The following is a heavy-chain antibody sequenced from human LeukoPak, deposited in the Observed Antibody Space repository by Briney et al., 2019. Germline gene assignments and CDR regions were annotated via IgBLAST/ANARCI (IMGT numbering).Heavy chain of an antibody. CDR3: VQSTAWYRSSWYLIY. CDR1: GFTFSSYA. D-gene: IGHD6-13*01. CDR2: IGSGSGGRT. Sequence: GGSLRLSCAASGFTFSSYAMGWVRQAPGKGLEWVSGIGSGSGGRTYYADSVKGRFSISRDNSRDTLNLQMNSLRAEDTAIYYCVQSTAWYRSSWYLIYWGQGILVTVSS. V-gene: IGHV3-23*01. J-gene: IGHJ4*02.